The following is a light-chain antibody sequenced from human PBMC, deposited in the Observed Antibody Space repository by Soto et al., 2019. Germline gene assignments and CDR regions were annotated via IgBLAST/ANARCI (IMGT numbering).Light chain of an antibody. J-gene: IGKJ1*01. CDR2: KAS. CDR3: QQYNTYSRT. Sequence: DIQMTQSPSTLSASVGDRVTITCRASQSISNWLAWYQQRPGKAPKLLIYKASSLEGGVPSRFSGSGSGTEFTLIISSLQTDDFATYYCQQYNTYSRTFGQGTKVEIK. V-gene: IGKV1-5*03. CDR1: QSISNW.